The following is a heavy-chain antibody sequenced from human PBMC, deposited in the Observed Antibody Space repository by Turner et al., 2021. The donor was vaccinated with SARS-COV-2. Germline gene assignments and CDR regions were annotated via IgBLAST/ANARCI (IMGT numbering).Heavy chain of an antibody. CDR1: GYTFTAYY. J-gene: IGHJ3*02. V-gene: IGHV1-2*07. CDR2: ISPHSGDT. CDR3: AREGGFSYDHDTFRM. Sequence: QVHLEQSGAEVRKPGASVKVSCKASGYTFTAYYIHWLRQAPGQGPEWMGCISPHSGDTNYSHKSQGRVTITRDTSINTAYMELSRLRSDDTAVYYCAREGGFSYDHDTFRMWGQGTMVTVSS. D-gene: IGHD3-16*01.